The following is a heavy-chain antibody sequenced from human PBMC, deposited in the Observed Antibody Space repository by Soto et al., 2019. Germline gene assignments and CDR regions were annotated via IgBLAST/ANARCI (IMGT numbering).Heavy chain of an antibody. Sequence: EVQLLESGGGLVQPGGSLRLSCAASGFTFSSYAMSWVRQAPGKGLEWVSAISGSGGSTYYADSVKGRFTIPRDNSKNTLYLQMTSLRVEDTAVYYCAKSPTRYCSSTSCYEFDYWGQGTLVTVSS. CDR3: AKSPTRYCSSTSCYEFDY. D-gene: IGHD2-2*01. J-gene: IGHJ4*02. CDR1: GFTFSSYA. V-gene: IGHV3-23*01. CDR2: ISGSGGST.